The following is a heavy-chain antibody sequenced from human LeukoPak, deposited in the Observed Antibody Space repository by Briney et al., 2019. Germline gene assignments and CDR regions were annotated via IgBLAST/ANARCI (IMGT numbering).Heavy chain of an antibody. CDR3: ARHGVDNTGLGNWSDP. J-gene: IGHJ5*02. Sequence: GESLQISFKGSGYRFTSYWIAWVRPMPGKGLEWRGIILPGDSDTRYSPSFQGQVIISVDKSISTAYLQWSSLKASDTAMYYCARHGVDNTGLGNWSDPWGQGTLVTVSS. V-gene: IGHV5-51*01. D-gene: IGHD3-22*01. CDR2: ILPGDSDT. CDR1: GYRFTSYW.